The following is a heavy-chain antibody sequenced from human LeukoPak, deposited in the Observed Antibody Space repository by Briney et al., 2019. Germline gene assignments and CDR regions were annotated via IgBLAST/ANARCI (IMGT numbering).Heavy chain of an antibody. CDR1: GDSISSNNW. J-gene: IGHJ4*02. CDR3: ARDCYYGSGSYCY. CDR2: IYHSGNT. D-gene: IGHD3-10*01. V-gene: IGHV4-4*02. Sequence: SETLSLTCAVSGDSISSNNWWTWVRQPPGKGLEWIGEIYHSGNTNYSPSLKSRVTISIDTSTKQISLRLNSVSAADTAVYYCARDCYYGSGSYCYWGQGTLVSVSS.